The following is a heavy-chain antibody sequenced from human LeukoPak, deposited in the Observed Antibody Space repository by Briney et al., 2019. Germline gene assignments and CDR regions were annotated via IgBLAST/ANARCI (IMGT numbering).Heavy chain of an antibody. J-gene: IGHJ3*02. CDR1: GGSISSYY. Sequence: SETLSLTCTVSGGSISSYYWSWIRQPPGKGLEWIGFIYYSGSTNYNPSLKSRVSISIARSKNQFSLKLSSVTAADTAVYYCSSSYTYDDAFDIWGQGAMVTVSS. V-gene: IGHV4-59*01. CDR3: SSSYTYDDAFDI. D-gene: IGHD5-18*01. CDR2: IYYSGST.